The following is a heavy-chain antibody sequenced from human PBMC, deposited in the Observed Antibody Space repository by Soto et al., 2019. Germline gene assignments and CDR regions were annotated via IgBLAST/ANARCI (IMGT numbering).Heavy chain of an antibody. CDR3: AHRVNMARGPYNYFGP. J-gene: IGHJ5*02. CDR2: IYWNDEK. Sequence: SGPTLVNPTQTLTLTCSFSGFSLTTGVGVGWIRQPPGKALEWLAIIYWNDEKLYNPSLKTRLAITKDTSKNQVVLTVTDMDPVDTATYYCAHRVNMARGPYNYFGPWGQGTLVTVSS. V-gene: IGHV2-5*01. CDR1: GFSLTTGVG. D-gene: IGHD3-10*01.